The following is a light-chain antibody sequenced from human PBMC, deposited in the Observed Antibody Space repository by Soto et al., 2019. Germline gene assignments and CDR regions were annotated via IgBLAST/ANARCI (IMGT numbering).Light chain of an antibody. CDR2: DAS. V-gene: IGKV1-5*01. Sequence: DIPMTQSPSTLSASVGDRVTITCRASQTISSWLAWYQQKPGKAPKLLIYDASNLQSGIPSRFSGSGSGTEFTLTISSLQPDDFATYYCQQYNSYSWTFGQGTKVEV. CDR1: QTISSW. CDR3: QQYNSYSWT. J-gene: IGKJ1*01.